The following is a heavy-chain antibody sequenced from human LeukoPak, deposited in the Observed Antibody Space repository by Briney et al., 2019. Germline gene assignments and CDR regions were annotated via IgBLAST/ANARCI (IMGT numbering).Heavy chain of an antibody. J-gene: IGHJ4*02. Sequence: PSDTLSLTCAVYGGSFRGYYWSWIRQPPGKGLEWIGEINHSGSTNYNPSLKSRVTISVDTSKNQFSPKLSSVTAADTAVYYCVAAAAGFDYWGQGTLVTVSS. CDR3: VAAAAGFDY. CDR2: INHSGST. D-gene: IGHD6-13*01. CDR1: GGSFRGYY. V-gene: IGHV4-34*01.